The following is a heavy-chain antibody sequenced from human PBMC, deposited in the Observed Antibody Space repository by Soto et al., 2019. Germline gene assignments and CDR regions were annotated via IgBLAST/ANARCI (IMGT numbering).Heavy chain of an antibody. CDR3: ARGNKGPGHYGPGSQGWYGP. CDR2: IIPVTETP. Sequence: QVQLVQSGAEVKKPGSSVRVSCKVSGGTFISHAINWLRQAPGQGLEWMGVIIPVTETPNNAEKFQGRVTITADKSTTTVYMELSSLTVDDPAVYFCARGNKGPGHYGPGSQGWYGPWGQGTLVTVSS. J-gene: IGHJ5*02. CDR1: GGTFISHA. D-gene: IGHD3-10*01. V-gene: IGHV1-69*06.